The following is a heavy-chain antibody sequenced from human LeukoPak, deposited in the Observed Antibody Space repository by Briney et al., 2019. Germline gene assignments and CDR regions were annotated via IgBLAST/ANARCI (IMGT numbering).Heavy chain of an antibody. CDR1: GFTFRSYW. V-gene: IGHV3-7*01. Sequence: PGGSLRLSCAASGFTFRSYWMSWVRQAPGKGLEWVATINQDVSQIKYVDSVKGCFTIPRDNAKNSLYLQMNSLRAEDTAVYYCAKLGYNSWDFDYWGQGTVVTVSS. CDR2: INQDVSQI. CDR3: AKLGYNSWDFDY. J-gene: IGHJ4*02. D-gene: IGHD6-6*01.